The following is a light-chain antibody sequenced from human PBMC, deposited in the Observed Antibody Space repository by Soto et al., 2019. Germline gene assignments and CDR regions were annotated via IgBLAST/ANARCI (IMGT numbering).Light chain of an antibody. J-gene: IGLJ2*01. Sequence: QSVLTQPPSVSEAPGQRVTISCTGSSSNIGAGYDVHWYQQLPGTAPKLLIYGNSNRPSGVPDRFSGSKSGTSASLAITGLQAEDEVDYYCQSYDSSLSAYVVFGGGTELTV. CDR2: GNS. CDR1: SSNIGAGYD. V-gene: IGLV1-40*01. CDR3: QSYDSSLSAYVV.